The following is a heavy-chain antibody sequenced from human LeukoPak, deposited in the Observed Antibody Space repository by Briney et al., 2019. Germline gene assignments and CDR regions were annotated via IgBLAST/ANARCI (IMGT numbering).Heavy chain of an antibody. CDR1: GVSVSTSH. V-gene: IGHV4-59*02. Sequence: SETLSLTCNVSGVSVSTSHWNWIRQRPGKGLEWIGCLSYTGKTDYNPSLKSRVSISLGSSDNHFSLKLTSVTAAVTAVYYCSEGYFEPFDHWGQGILVTVSS. D-gene: IGHD2/OR15-2a*01. CDR2: LSYTGKT. J-gene: IGHJ4*02. CDR3: SEGYFEPFDH.